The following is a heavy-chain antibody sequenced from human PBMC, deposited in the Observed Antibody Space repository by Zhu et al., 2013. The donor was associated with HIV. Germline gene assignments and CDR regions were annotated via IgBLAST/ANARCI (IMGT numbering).Heavy chain of an antibody. D-gene: IGHD3-10*02. CDR1: GYTLTELS. V-gene: IGHV1-24*01. CDR3: TRTTAITMLPDCCHHYYALDV. J-gene: IGHJ6*02. Sequence: QVRLVQSGAEVKKPGASVKVSCKVSGYTLTELSMHWVRQAPGKGLEWMGGFDPEDGETIYAQKFHDRIVMTSDTSAETVSLEVRRLTLDDTAVYYCTRTTAITMLPDCCHHYYALDVWGQGTTVTVS. CDR2: FDPEDGET.